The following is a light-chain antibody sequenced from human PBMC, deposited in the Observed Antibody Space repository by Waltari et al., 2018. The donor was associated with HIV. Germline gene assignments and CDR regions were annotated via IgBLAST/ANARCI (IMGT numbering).Light chain of an antibody. V-gene: IGKV3-15*01. Sequence: EIVTTQFPATLSVSPGERATLSCRASQGVASDLAWYQQKPGQAPRLLIYGASTRATGIPARCSGSGSGTEFTLTISSLQSEDFAVYYCQQYNNWPPVTFGPGTKVDIK. CDR3: QQYNNWPPVT. J-gene: IGKJ3*01. CDR2: GAS. CDR1: QGVASD.